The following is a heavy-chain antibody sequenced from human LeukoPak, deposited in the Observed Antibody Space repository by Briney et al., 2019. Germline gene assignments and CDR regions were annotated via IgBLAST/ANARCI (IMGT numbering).Heavy chain of an antibody. CDR2: IYYSGST. D-gene: IGHD3-10*01. V-gene: IGHV4-61*05. J-gene: IGHJ4*02. CDR3: ARVMSYGSGGYYVYYFEY. CDR1: GGSISSSIYY. Sequence: PSETLSLTCTVSGGSISSSIYYWGWIRQPPGKGLEWIGYIYYSGSTNYNPSLKSRVTISIDTSKNQFSLKLSSVTAADTAVYYCARVMSYGSGGYYVYYFEYWGQGTLVTVSS.